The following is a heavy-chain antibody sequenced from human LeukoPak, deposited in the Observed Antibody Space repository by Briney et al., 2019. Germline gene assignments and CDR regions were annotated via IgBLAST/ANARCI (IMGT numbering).Heavy chain of an antibody. J-gene: IGHJ3*02. D-gene: IGHD3-16*01. CDR3: ARAPWAYGNYVHAFDI. CDR2: IYSGGRI. CDR1: GGSFSGLYY. Sequence: SETLSLTCTVSGGSFSGLYYWAWIRQPPGKGLEWIGSIYSGGRIYYKPSLKSRVTISIDTSKNHLSLILTSVTAADTAAYYCARAPWAYGNYVHAFDIWGQGTKVTVSS. V-gene: IGHV4-39*07.